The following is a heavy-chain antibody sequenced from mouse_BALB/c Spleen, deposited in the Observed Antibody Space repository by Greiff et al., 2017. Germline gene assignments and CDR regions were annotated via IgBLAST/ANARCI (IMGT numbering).Heavy chain of an antibody. V-gene: IGHV5-9-3*01. Sequence: EVQLMESGGGLVKPGGSLKLSCAASGFTFSSYAMSWVRQTPEKSLEWVATISSGGSYTYYPDSVKGRFTISRDNAKNTLYLQMSSLRSEDTAMYYCARREYDHRPYAMDYWGQGTSVTVSS. CDR3: ARREYDHRPYAMDY. CDR2: ISSGGSYT. D-gene: IGHD2-4*01. CDR1: GFTFSSYA. J-gene: IGHJ4*01.